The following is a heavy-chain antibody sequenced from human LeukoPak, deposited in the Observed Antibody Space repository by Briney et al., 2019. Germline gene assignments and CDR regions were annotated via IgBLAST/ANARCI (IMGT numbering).Heavy chain of an antibody. V-gene: IGHV4-4*07. CDR3: ARDFSSKNWFDT. CDR1: GDSVSTYS. D-gene: IGHD2/OR15-2a*01. CDR2: VYSNGNT. J-gene: IGHJ5*02. Sequence: SETLSLTCTVFGDSVSTYSWSWIRQPAREGLEWIGRVYSNGNTNYNPSLKSRVTLSTDRSKNQVSLKLTSVTAADTATYYCARDFSSKNWFDTWGQGTLVTVSS.